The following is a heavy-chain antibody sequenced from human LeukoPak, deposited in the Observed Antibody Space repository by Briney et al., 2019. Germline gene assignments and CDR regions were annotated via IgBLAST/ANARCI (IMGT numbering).Heavy chain of an antibody. CDR1: GFTFSSYS. CDR2: IYADGQT. CDR3: AKKSPGTYYAPPDY. D-gene: IGHD3-10*01. V-gene: IGHV3-66*02. J-gene: IGHJ4*02. Sequence: TGGSLRLSCAASGFTFSSYSMNWVRQAPGKGLEWVSVIYADGQTYYADSVKGRFTISRDNSKNTLYLQMNSLRAEDTAVYYCAKKSPGTYYAPPDYWGQGTLVTVSS.